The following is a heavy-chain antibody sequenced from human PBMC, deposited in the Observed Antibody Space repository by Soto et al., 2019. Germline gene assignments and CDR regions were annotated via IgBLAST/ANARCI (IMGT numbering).Heavy chain of an antibody. CDR2: ISYSGNT. J-gene: IGHJ5*02. V-gene: IGHV4-31*03. Sequence: QVQLQESGPGLVKPSQTLSLTCTVSGGSINVGDHYWSWIRQYPGRGREWIGYISYSGNTYYNPSLKGRITLSLDMSKNHFSLKLTSVTAADTAMYYCAREEVAYFGSGSHNRFDPWGQGTLVTVSS. D-gene: IGHD3-10*01. CDR3: AREEVAYFGSGSHNRFDP. CDR1: GGSINVGDHY.